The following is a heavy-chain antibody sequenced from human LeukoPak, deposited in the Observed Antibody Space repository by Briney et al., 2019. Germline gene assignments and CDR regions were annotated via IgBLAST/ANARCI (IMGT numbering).Heavy chain of an antibody. D-gene: IGHD2-2*01. V-gene: IGHV1-3*01. CDR3: ARDCSSTSCPPFDY. CDR1: GYTFTSYA. CDR2: INAGNGNT. Sequence: GASVKVSCKASGYTFTSYAVHWVRQAPGQRLEWMGWINAGNGNTKYSQKFQGRVTITRDTSASTAYMELSSLRSEDTAVYYCARDCSSTSCPPFDYWGQGTLVTVSS. J-gene: IGHJ4*02.